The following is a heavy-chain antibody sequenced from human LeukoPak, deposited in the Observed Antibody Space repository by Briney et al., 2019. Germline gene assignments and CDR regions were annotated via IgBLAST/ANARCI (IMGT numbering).Heavy chain of an antibody. CDR2: INPNSGGT. D-gene: IGHD7-27*01. CDR1: GYTFTGYY. Sequence: ASVKVSCKASGYTFTGYYMHWVRQAPGQGLEWMGWINPNSGGTNYAQKFQGRVTMTRDTSISTAYMELNRLRSDDTAVYYCARNWAPRRIKAMDVWGQGTTVTVSS. CDR3: ARNWAPRRIKAMDV. V-gene: IGHV1-2*02. J-gene: IGHJ6*02.